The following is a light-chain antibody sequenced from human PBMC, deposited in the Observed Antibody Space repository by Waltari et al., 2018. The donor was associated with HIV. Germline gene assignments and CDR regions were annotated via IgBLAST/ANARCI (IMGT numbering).Light chain of an antibody. J-gene: IGKJ4*01. CDR3: QQYYTTPHT. CDR1: RSVLSISNDRNY. CDR2: WAS. V-gene: IGKV4-1*01. Sequence: DIVMTQSPDSLVVSLGERATINCKSSRSVLSISNDRNYLAWYQQKSGQPPRLLIYWASSRESGVPARFSGSGSRTDFTLTINSLQAEDVAVYYCQQYYTTPHTFGGGTKVEIK.